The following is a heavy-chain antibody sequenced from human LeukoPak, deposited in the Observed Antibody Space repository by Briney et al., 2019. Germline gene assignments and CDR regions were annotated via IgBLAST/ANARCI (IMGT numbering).Heavy chain of an antibody. CDR2: ISYDGSNK. J-gene: IGHJ6*03. CDR1: EFTFSTSG. CDR3: AKDRHYYYMDV. Sequence: GGSLRLSCAASEFTFSTSGMHWVRQAPGKGLEWVALISYDGSNKYYADSVKGRFTISRDNSKNTLYLQMNSLRAEDTAVYYCAKDRHYYYMDVWGKGTTVTVSS. V-gene: IGHV3-30*18.